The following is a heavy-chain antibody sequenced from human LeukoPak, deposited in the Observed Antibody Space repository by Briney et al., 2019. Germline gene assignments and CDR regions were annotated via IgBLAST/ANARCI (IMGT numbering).Heavy chain of an antibody. CDR1: GFTSDDHA. D-gene: IGHD3-10*01. J-gene: IGHJ6*02. Sequence: HSGGSLRLSCAVSGFTSDDHAMHWVRQASGKGLEWVAGIMWRSGSTGYGDSVKGRFTISRDNAKKSLYLQMNGLRVEDTAFYYCTKDLTPGGADVWGQGTTVTVSS. CDR2: IMWRSGST. V-gene: IGHV3-9*02. CDR3: TKDLTPGGADV.